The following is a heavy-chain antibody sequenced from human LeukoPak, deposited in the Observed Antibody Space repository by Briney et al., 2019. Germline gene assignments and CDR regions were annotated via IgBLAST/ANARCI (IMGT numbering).Heavy chain of an antibody. Sequence: PGRSLRLSCAASGFTFSSYGMHWVRQAPGKGLEWVAVISYDGSNKYYADSVKGRFTISRDNSKNTLYLQMNSLRAEDTAVYYCAKGPKGYFDYWGQGTLVTVSS. CDR1: GFTFSSYG. CDR3: AKGPKGYFDY. CDR2: ISYDGSNK. V-gene: IGHV3-30*18. J-gene: IGHJ4*02.